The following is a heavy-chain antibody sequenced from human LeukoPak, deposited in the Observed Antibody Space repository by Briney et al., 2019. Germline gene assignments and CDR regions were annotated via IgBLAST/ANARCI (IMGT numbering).Heavy chain of an antibody. J-gene: IGHJ4*02. V-gene: IGHV3-48*01. D-gene: IGHD2-2*01. CDR2: ISSSSSTI. CDR1: GFTFSSYS. CDR3: ASHQTGDYFDY. Sequence: GGSLRLSCVASGFTFSSYSMNWVRQAPGKGLEWVSYISSSSSTIHYADSVKGRFTISRDNAKNSLYLQMNSLRAKDTAVYYCASHQTGDYFDYWGQGTLVTVSS.